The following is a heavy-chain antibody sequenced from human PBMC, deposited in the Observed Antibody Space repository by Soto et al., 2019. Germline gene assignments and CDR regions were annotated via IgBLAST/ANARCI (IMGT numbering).Heavy chain of an antibody. Sequence: EVQLVESGGGLVQPGGSLRLSCAASGFTVSSNYMSWVRQAPGKGLEWVSVIYSGGSTYYADSVKGRFTISRHNSKNTLYLQMNSLRAEDTAVYYCARGPASPRGYSGYYYFDYWGQGTLVTVSS. V-gene: IGHV3-53*04. J-gene: IGHJ4*02. D-gene: IGHD5-12*01. CDR3: ARGPASPRGYSGYYYFDY. CDR2: IYSGGST. CDR1: GFTVSSNY.